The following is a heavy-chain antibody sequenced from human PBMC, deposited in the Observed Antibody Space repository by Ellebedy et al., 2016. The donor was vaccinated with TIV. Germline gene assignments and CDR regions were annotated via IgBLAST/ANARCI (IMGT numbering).Heavy chain of an antibody. CDR1: GFTFSSYA. CDR3: AKDPLGYCSSTSCYGFGFDP. J-gene: IGHJ5*02. D-gene: IGHD2-2*01. V-gene: IGHV3-23*01. Sequence: GESLKISXAASGFTFSSYAMSWVRQAPGKGLEWVSAISGSGGSTYYADSVKGRFTISRDNSKNTLYLQMNSLRAEDTAVYYCAKDPLGYCSSTSCYGFGFDPWGQGTLVTVSS. CDR2: ISGSGGST.